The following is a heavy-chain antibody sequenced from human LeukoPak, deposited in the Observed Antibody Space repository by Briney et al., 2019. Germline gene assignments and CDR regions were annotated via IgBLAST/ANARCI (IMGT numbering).Heavy chain of an antibody. V-gene: IGHV4-59*01. CDR2: IYYSGST. Sequence: SETLFLTCTVSGGSISSYYWSWIRQPPGKGLEWIGYIYYSGSTNYNPSLKSRVTISLDTSKNQFSLKLSSVTAADTAVYYCARVVTMVRGTSSLFDYWGQGTLVTVSS. CDR3: ARVVTMVRGTSSLFDY. CDR1: GGSISSYY. D-gene: IGHD3-10*01. J-gene: IGHJ4*02.